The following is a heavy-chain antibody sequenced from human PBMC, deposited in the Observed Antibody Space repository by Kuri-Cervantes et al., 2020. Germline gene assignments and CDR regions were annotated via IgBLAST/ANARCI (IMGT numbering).Heavy chain of an antibody. CDR2: IKQDGSEK. Sequence: GESLKISCAASGFTFSSYWMSWVRQAPGKGLEWVANIKQDGSEKYYVDSVKGRFTISRDSAKNSLYLQMNSLRAEDTAVYYCARVGVVVAATRGDFDYWGQGTLVTVSS. V-gene: IGHV3-7*01. CDR3: ARVGVVVAATRGDFDY. D-gene: IGHD2-15*01. CDR1: GFTFSSYW. J-gene: IGHJ4*02.